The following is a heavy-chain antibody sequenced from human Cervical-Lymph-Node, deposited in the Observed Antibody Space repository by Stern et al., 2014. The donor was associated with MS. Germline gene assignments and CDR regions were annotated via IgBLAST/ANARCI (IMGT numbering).Heavy chain of an antibody. Sequence: QVQLVESGPGLVKPSQTLSLTCTVSGASISTVGYYWSWIRQPPGTGLEWIAYISYIGSTYYNPSLKSRVSISADTSKNQFSLNLTSVTAADTALYYCARSDRLWGSFDYWGQGTLVAVSS. CDR3: ARSDRLWGSFDY. V-gene: IGHV4-31*03. CDR1: GASISTVGYY. CDR2: ISYIGST. D-gene: IGHD3-16*01. J-gene: IGHJ4*02.